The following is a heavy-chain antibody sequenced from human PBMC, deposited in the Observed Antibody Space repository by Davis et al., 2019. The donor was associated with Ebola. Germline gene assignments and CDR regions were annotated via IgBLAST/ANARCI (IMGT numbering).Heavy chain of an antibody. D-gene: IGHD3-16*01. CDR1: GVSISTHY. Sequence: PSETLSLTCTVSGVSISTHYWSWIRQPPGKRLEWIGSIYYTGSAYYHSSLNSRVTISVDTSKNQFSLKLSSVTAADTAMYYCAERGGSVWGQGTLVTVSP. CDR2: IYYTGSA. CDR3: AERGGSV. J-gene: IGHJ4*02. V-gene: IGHV4-59*11.